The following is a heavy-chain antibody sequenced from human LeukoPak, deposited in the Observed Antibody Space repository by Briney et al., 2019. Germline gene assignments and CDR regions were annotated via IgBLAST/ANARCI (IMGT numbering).Heavy chain of an antibody. V-gene: IGHV4-39*01. Sequence: SGTLSLTCTVSGGSISSSSYYWGWIRQPPGKGLEWIGSIYYSGSTYYNPSLKSRVTISVDTSKNQFSLKLSSVTAADTAVYYCARHATGSGNLDYWGQGTLVTVSS. J-gene: IGHJ4*02. CDR3: ARHATGSGNLDY. D-gene: IGHD1-1*01. CDR2: IYYSGST. CDR1: GGSISSSSYY.